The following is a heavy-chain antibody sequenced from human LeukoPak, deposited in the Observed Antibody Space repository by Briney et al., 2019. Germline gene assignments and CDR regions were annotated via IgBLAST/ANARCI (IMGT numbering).Heavy chain of an antibody. Sequence: PSETLSLTCTVSGGSISSYYWSWIRQPPGKGLEWIGYIYYSGSTNYNPSLKSRVTISVDTSKNQFSLKLSSVTAADTAVYYRASPNLEIDAFDIWGQGTMVTVSS. J-gene: IGHJ3*02. CDR2: IYYSGST. CDR1: GGSISSYY. V-gene: IGHV4-59*01. CDR3: ASPNLEIDAFDI. D-gene: IGHD1-7*01.